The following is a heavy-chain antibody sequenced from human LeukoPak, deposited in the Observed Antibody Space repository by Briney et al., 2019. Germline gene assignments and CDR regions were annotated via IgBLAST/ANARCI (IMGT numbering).Heavy chain of an antibody. D-gene: IGHD2-2*01. Sequence: GGSLRLSCAASGFTFSSYAMSWVRQAPGKGLEWVSAISGSGGSTYYADSVKGRFTISRDNSKNTLYLQMNSLRAEDTAVYYCAKGGRIVVVPAAADYWGQGTLVTVSS. J-gene: IGHJ4*02. V-gene: IGHV3-23*01. CDR1: GFTFSSYA. CDR2: ISGSGGST. CDR3: AKGGRIVVVPAAADY.